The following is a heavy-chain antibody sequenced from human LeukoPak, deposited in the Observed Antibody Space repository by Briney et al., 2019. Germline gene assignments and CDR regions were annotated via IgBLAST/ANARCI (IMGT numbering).Heavy chain of an antibody. CDR2: ISSNGCST. V-gene: IGHV3-64D*06. Sequence: GGSLRLSCSASGFTLSRYGMHWVRQAPGRGLEYVSGISSNGCSTNYADSVKGRFTISRDNSKNTLHLQMSSLRAEDTAVYYCVKGYCSSISCSLIDYGGQGTLVTVSS. D-gene: IGHD2-2*01. CDR1: GFTLSRYG. J-gene: IGHJ4*02. CDR3: VKGYCSSISCSLIDY.